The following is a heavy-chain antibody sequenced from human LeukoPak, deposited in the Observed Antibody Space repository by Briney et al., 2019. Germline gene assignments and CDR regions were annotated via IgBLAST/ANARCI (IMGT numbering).Heavy chain of an antibody. V-gene: IGHV1-46*01. J-gene: IGHJ6*03. D-gene: IGHD1-26*01. Sequence: ASVKVSCKASGYTFTSYYMHWVRQAPGQGLEWMGIINPSGGSTSYAQKFQGRVTITRDTSTSTVYMELSGLRSEDTAVYYCASGGTFGIDRSTTCYYYYCMVLWGKGTTVSVSS. CDR2: INPSGGST. CDR3: ASGGTFGIDRSTTCYYYYCMVL. CDR1: GYTFTSYY.